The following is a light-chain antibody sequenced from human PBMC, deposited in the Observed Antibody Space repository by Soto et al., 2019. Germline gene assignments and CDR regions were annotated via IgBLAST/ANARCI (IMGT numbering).Light chain of an antibody. J-gene: IGLJ3*02. Sequence: QSALTQPASVSGSPGQSVTISCTGTSSDIGGYNYVSWFQQYPGKVPKLMIYDVSNRPSGLSNRFYGSKSGNTASLTISGLQPEDEADYSCNSYTSTGTWVFGGGTTLTVL. CDR3: NSYTSTGTWV. V-gene: IGLV2-14*01. CDR1: SSDIGGYNY. CDR2: DVS.